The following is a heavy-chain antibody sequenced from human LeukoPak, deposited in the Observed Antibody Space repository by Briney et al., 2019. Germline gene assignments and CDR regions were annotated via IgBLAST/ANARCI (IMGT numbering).Heavy chain of an antibody. Sequence: GGSLRLSCAASGFTFSSYAMSWVRQAPGKGLEWVSAISGSGGSTYYADSVKGRFTISRDNAKNSLYLQMNSLRAEDTAVYYCAREIRDSGRGSSDIWGQGTMVTVSS. V-gene: IGHV3-23*01. CDR2: ISGSGGST. CDR1: GFTFSSYA. D-gene: IGHD2-15*01. J-gene: IGHJ3*02. CDR3: AREIRDSGRGSSDI.